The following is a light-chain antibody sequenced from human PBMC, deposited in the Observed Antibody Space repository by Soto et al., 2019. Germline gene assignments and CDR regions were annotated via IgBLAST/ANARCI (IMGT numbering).Light chain of an antibody. V-gene: IGKV1-5*03. CDR2: RAS. Sequence: DIQMTQSPSTLSASVGDRVTITCRASQTINTWLAWYQQKPGKAPKLLIYRASNLVSGVPSRFSGSGSGTEFPLTISSLQPDDFSIYYCHQYDTYSGTFGPGTKVDI. CDR3: HQYDTYSGT. J-gene: IGKJ3*01. CDR1: QTINTW.